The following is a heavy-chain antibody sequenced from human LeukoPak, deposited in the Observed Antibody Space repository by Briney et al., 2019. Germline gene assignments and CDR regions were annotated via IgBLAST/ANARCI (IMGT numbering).Heavy chain of an antibody. CDR2: INTNTGKL. V-gene: IGHV7-4-1*02. D-gene: IGHD4-23*01. CDR1: GYTFTDYA. J-gene: IGHJ4*02. CDR3: ARGFMTSVVPFDF. Sequence: ASVKVSCKASGYTFTDYAINWVRQAPGQGLEWLGWINTNTGKLTYAQGFTGRFVFSLDTSVRTTYLQISSLKPEDTAVYYCARGFMTSVVPFDFWGQGTLVTVSS.